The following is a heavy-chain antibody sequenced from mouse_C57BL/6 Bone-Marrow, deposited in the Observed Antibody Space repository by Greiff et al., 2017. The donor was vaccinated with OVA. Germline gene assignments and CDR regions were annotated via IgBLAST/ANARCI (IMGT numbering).Heavy chain of an antibody. Sequence: EVQLVESGGGLVQPGESLKLSCESNEYEFPSHDMSWVRKTPEKRLELVAAINSDGGRTSYPDTLEGRFIISRDNTKKTLYLQMSSLRSEDTALYDSARQGLGPYWYFDVWGTGTTVTVSS. CDR1: EYEFPSHD. D-gene: IGHD3-1*01. J-gene: IGHJ1*03. CDR2: INSDGGRT. V-gene: IGHV5-2*01. CDR3: ARQGLGPYWYFDV.